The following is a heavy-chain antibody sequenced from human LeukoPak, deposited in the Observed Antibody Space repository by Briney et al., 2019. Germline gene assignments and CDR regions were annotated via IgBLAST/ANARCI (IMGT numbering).Heavy chain of an antibody. D-gene: IGHD1-26*01. CDR3: AHGSYPLDAFDF. Sequence: ASVKVSCKASGYTFTGYYMHWVRQAPGQGLEWMGWINPNSGGTNYAQKFQGRVTMTRGTSISTAYMELSSLRSDDTAVYYCAHGSYPLDAFDFWGQGTMVTVSS. V-gene: IGHV1-2*02. CDR2: INPNSGGT. CDR1: GYTFTGYY. J-gene: IGHJ3*01.